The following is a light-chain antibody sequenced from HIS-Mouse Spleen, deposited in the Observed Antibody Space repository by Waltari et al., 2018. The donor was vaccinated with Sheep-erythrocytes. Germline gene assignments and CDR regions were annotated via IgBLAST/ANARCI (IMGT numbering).Light chain of an antibody. Sequence: QSALTQPRSVSGSPGQPVTLPCTGTSSDVGGYNYASWYQQHQGTAPKLLIYDVSKRPSGVPDRFSGSKSGNTASLTISGLQAEDEADYYCCSYAGSYTFVVFGGGTKLTVL. V-gene: IGLV2-11*01. CDR3: CSYAGSYTFVV. CDR1: SSDVGGYNY. J-gene: IGLJ2*01. CDR2: DVS.